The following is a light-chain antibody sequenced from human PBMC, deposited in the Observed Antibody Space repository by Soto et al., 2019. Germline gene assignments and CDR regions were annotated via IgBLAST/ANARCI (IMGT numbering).Light chain of an antibody. CDR3: QAYDYSLTAFV. Sequence: QPVLTQPPSVSGAPGQRVTISCTGNNSSLGAGYDVHWYQQLPGAAPKLVIFGNRNRPSGVPERFSGSKSGTSASLAITGLQAEDEADYYCQAYDYSLTAFVFGGGTQLTVL. CDR1: NSSLGAGYD. V-gene: IGLV1-40*01. CDR2: GNR. J-gene: IGLJ7*01.